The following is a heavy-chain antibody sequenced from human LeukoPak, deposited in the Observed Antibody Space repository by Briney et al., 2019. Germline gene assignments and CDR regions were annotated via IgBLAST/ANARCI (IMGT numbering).Heavy chain of an antibody. V-gene: IGHV3-30*18. D-gene: IGHD6-13*01. CDR3: AKEYSSSWYYFDY. CDR1: GFTFSSYG. CDR2: ISYDGSNK. J-gene: IGHJ4*02. Sequence: GGSLRLSCAASGFTFSSYGMHWVRQAPGKGLEWVAVISYDGSNKYYADSVKGRFTISRDNSKNTLYLQMNSLRAEDTAVYYCAKEYSSSWYYFDYWGQGTLVTVSS.